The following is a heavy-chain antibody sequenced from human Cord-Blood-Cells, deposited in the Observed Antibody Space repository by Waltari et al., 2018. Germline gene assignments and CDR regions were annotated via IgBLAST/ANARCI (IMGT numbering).Heavy chain of an antibody. Sequence: QVQLQQWGAGLLKPSETLSLTCAVYGGSFSGYYWSWIRQPPGKGLEWIGEINHSGSPNYNPSLKSRVTISVDTSKNQFSLKLSSVTAADTAVYYCARWEYYDSSGYYYYYYGMDVWGQGTTVTVSS. D-gene: IGHD3-22*01. CDR2: INHSGSP. J-gene: IGHJ6*02. CDR1: GGSFSGYY. V-gene: IGHV4-34*01. CDR3: ARWEYYDSSGYYYYYYGMDV.